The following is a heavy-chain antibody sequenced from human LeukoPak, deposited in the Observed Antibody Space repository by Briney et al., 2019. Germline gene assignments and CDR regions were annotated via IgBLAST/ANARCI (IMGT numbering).Heavy chain of an antibody. V-gene: IGHV4-39*01. CDR1: GGSISSSSYY. Sequence: SETLSLTCTVSGGSISSSSYYWGWIRQPPGKGLEWIGSIYYSGSTYYNPSLKSRVTISVDTSKNQFSLKLSSVTAADTAVYYCARHPEGGATLDYWGQGTLVTVSS. D-gene: IGHD1-26*01. CDR2: IYYSGST. CDR3: ARHPEGGATLDY. J-gene: IGHJ4*02.